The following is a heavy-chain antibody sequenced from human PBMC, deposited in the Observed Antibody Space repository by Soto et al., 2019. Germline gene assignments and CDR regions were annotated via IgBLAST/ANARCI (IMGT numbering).Heavy chain of an antibody. J-gene: IGHJ5*02. CDR3: ARSSGGNFGIIIEGTNWFAP. V-gene: IGHV1-46*01. CDR2: INPHGGST. D-gene: IGHD1-26*01. Sequence: SVKVSCKAPRDTFTSYYINWVRQAPGQGLEWMGVINPHGGSTAYAQKFKGRVTLTRDTSASTVYMGVSSLTSEDTAMYYCARSSGGNFGIIIEGTNWFAPWGQGTLVTVSS. CDR1: RDTFTSYY.